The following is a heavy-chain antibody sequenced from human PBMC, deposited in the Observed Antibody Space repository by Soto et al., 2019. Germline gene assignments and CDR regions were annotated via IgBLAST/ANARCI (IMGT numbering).Heavy chain of an antibody. D-gene: IGHD3-10*01. Sequence: SETLSLTCAVSGDSISSGNWWSWVRQPPGKGLEWIGEIYHSGSTNYNPSLKSRVTISVDKPKNQFSLKLSSVTAADTAVYYCAGYYYAPGKYQGNLAYWGQGHMVT. J-gene: IGHJ4*02. CDR2: IYHSGST. CDR3: AGYYYAPGKYQGNLAY. CDR1: GDSISSGNW. V-gene: IGHV4-4*02.